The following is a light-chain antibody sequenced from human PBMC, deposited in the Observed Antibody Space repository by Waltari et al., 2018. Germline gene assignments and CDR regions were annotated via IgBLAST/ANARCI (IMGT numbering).Light chain of an antibody. Sequence: DIVMTQTPLSSPVNLGQPASISCRSSQSLVHSDGNTYLSWLQQRPGQPPRRLIYEISNRVDGVPDRFSGSGAGTDFTMKISWVEVEYVGVYYCMQATQFLTFGGGTKVEIE. V-gene: IGKV2-24*01. CDR2: EIS. CDR1: QSLVHSDGNTY. J-gene: IGKJ4*01. CDR3: MQATQFLT.